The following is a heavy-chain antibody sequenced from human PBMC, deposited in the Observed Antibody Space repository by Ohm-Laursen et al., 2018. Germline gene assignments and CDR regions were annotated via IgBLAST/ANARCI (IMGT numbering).Heavy chain of an antibody. V-gene: IGHV3-23*01. CDR2: ISGSGGST. J-gene: IGHJ4*02. D-gene: IGHD3-10*01. CDR3: ARDSSGSGGDSDY. Sequence: SLRLSCAASGFTFSSYAMSWVRQAPGKGLEWVSAISGSGGSTYYADSVKGRSTISRDNSKNTLYLQMNSLRAEDTAVYYCARDSSGSGGDSDYWGQGTLVTVSS. CDR1: GFTFSSYA.